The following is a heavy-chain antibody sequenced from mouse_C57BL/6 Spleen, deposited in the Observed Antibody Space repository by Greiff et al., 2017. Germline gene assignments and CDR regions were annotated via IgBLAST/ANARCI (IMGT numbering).Heavy chain of an antibody. V-gene: IGHV1-69*01. Sequence: QVQLQQPGAELVMPGASVKLSCKASGYTFTSYWMHWVKQRPGQGLEWIGEIDPSDSYTNYNQKFKGKSTLTVDKSSSTAYMQLSSLTSEDSAVYYCARSSDYDVSFDYWGQGTTLTVSS. J-gene: IGHJ2*01. CDR2: IDPSDSYT. CDR1: GYTFTSYW. D-gene: IGHD2-4*01. CDR3: ARSSDYDVSFDY.